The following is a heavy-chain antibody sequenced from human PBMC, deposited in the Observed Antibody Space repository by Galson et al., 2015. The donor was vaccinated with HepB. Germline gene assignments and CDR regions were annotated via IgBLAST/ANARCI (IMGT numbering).Heavy chain of an antibody. V-gene: IGHV3-7*03. CDR1: GFTFNNYA. CDR3: ARGDGSIWYSY. J-gene: IGHJ4*02. Sequence: SLRLSCAASGFTFNNYALHWVRQAPGKGLEGVAAIKQDGSEKYYVDSVKGRFTISRDNAKNSLDLQMNSLRADDTAVYYCARGDGSIWYSYWGQGILVTVSS. D-gene: IGHD6-13*01. CDR2: IKQDGSEK.